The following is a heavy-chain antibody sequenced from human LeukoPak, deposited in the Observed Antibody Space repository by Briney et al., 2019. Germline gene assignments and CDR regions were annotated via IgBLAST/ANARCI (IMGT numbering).Heavy chain of an antibody. CDR3: ARVSYGDYVVGY. CDR2: IYYSGST. CDR1: GGSISSYY. D-gene: IGHD4-17*01. J-gene: IGHJ4*02. V-gene: IGHV4-59*01. Sequence: SETLSLTCTVSGGSISSYYWSWIRQPPGKGLEWIGYIYYSGSTNYNPSLKSRVTILVDTSKNQFSLKLSSVTAADTAVYYCARVSYGDYVVGYWGQGTLVTVSS.